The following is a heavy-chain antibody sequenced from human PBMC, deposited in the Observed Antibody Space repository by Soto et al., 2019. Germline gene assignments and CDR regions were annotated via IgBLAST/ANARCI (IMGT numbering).Heavy chain of an antibody. Sequence: ASVKVSCKASGYTFTSYAMHWVRQAPGQRLEWMGWINAGNGNTKYSQKFQGRVTITRDTSASTAYMELSSLRSEDTAVYYCARDPSYYYDSSGYYYYGMDVWDQGTTVTVSS. CDR3: ARDPSYYYDSSGYYYYGMDV. D-gene: IGHD3-22*01. CDR2: INAGNGNT. CDR1: GYTFTSYA. J-gene: IGHJ6*02. V-gene: IGHV1-3*01.